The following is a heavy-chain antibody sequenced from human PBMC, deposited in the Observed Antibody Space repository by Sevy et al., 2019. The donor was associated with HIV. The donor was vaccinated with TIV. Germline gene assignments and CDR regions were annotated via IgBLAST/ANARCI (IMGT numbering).Heavy chain of an antibody. J-gene: IGHJ4*02. Sequence: SLRLSCTASGFTFGDYCMSWVRQAPGKGLEWVAFLKSDVYGGTVEHAASVRGRFVITRDDSKTIAYLQMNDLKTEETGVYYCTRWKAAQSIFDYWGQGALVLVSS. CDR1: GFTFGDYC. V-gene: IGHV3-49*04. CDR3: TRWKAAQSIFDY. CDR2: LKSDVYGGTV. D-gene: IGHD6-13*01.